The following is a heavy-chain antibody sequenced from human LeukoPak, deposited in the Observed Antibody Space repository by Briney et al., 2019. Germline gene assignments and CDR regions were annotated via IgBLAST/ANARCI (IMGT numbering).Heavy chain of an antibody. V-gene: IGHV4-34*01. CDR3: ARGGLRGYCSSTSCYVNWFDP. Sequence: SETLSLTCAVYGGSFSGYYWSWIRQPPGEGLEWIGEINHSGSTNYNPSLKSRVTISVDTSKNQFSLKLSSVTAADTAVYYCARGGLRGYCSSTSCYVNWFDPWGQGTLVTVSS. CDR2: INHSGST. D-gene: IGHD2-2*01. CDR1: GGSFSGYY. J-gene: IGHJ5*02.